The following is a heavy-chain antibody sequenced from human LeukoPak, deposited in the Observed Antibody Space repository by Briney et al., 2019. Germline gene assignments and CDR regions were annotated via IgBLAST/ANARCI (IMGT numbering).Heavy chain of an antibody. Sequence: GGSLKISSKGSGYPFTSYWIGWVRQMPGKGLEWMGIIYPGDSDTRYSPSFQGQVTISADKSISTAYLQWRSLKASDTAMYYCARQRDGYSDYWGQGTLVTVSS. CDR3: ARQRDGYSDY. CDR2: IYPGDSDT. J-gene: IGHJ4*02. V-gene: IGHV5-51*01. D-gene: IGHD5-24*01. CDR1: GYPFTSYW.